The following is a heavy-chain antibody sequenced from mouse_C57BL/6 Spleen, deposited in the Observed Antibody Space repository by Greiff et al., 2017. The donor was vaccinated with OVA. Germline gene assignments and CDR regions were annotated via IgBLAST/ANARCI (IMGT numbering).Heavy chain of an antibody. CDR2: IWSGGST. Sequence: VKVVESGPGLVQPSQSLSITCTVSGFSLTSYGVHWVRQSPGKGLEWLGVIWSGGSTDYNAAFISRLSISKDNSKSQVFFKMNSLQADDTAIYYCARNAATDGDYYAMDYWGQGTSVTVSS. D-gene: IGHD1-2*01. CDR3: ARNAATDGDYYAMDY. CDR1: GFSLTSYG. V-gene: IGHV2-2*01. J-gene: IGHJ4*01.